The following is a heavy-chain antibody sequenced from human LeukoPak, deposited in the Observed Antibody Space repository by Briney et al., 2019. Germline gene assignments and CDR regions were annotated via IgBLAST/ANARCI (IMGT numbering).Heavy chain of an antibody. Sequence: GASVKVSCKASGYTFTSYGISWVRQAPGQGLEWMGWISAYNGNTNYAQKLQGRVTMTTGTSTSTAYMELRSLRSDDTVVYYCARNTYYYDSSGYYSYWGQGTLVTVSS. CDR1: GYTFTSYG. CDR3: ARNTYYYDSSGYYSY. CDR2: ISAYNGNT. D-gene: IGHD3-22*01. J-gene: IGHJ4*02. V-gene: IGHV1-18*01.